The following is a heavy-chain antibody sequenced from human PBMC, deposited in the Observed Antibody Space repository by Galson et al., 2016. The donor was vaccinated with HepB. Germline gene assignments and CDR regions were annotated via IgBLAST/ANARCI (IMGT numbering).Heavy chain of an antibody. CDR2: TRNRAESYTA. Sequence: SLRLSCAASGFTFSDHYMDWVRQAPGKGLEWVGRTRNRAESYTAEYAASVKGRFTISRDDSKNSLYLQMNSLKIEDTAVYYCASHAGIAAAGRVFGYWGQGTLVTVSS. CDR3: ASHAGIAAAGRVFGY. D-gene: IGHD6-13*01. CDR1: GFTFSDHY. J-gene: IGHJ4*02. V-gene: IGHV3-72*01.